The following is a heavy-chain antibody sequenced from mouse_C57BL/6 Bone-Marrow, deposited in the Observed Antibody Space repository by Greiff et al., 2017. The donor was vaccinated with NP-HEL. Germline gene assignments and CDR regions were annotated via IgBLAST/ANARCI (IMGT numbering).Heavy chain of an antibody. CDR2: IDPETGGT. J-gene: IGHJ4*01. CDR1: GYTFTDYE. Sequence: VHLVESGAELVRPGASVTLSCKASGYTFTDYEMHWVKQTPVHGLEWIGAIDPETGGTAYNQQFKGKAILTADKSSRTAYMELRSLTSEDSAVYYCTRRGGNYETMDYWGQGTSVTVSS. D-gene: IGHD2-1*01. V-gene: IGHV1-15*01. CDR3: TRRGGNYETMDY.